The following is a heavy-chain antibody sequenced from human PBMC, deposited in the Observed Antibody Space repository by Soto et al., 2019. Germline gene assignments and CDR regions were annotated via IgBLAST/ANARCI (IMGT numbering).Heavy chain of an antibody. D-gene: IGHD3-10*01. CDR3: ARVSGIYYYGMDV. V-gene: IGHV4-34*01. J-gene: IGHJ6*02. CDR1: GGSFSGYY. Sequence: SETLSLTCAVYGGSFSGYYWSWIRQPPGKGLEWIGEINHSGSTNYNPSLKSRVTISVDTSKNQVSLKLSSVTAADTAVYYCARVSGIYYYGMDVWGQRTKVTVSS. CDR2: INHSGST.